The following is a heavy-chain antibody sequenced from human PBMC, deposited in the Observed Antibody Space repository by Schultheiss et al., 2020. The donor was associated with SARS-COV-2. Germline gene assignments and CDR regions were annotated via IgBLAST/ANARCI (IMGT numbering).Heavy chain of an antibody. CDR3: ARGESFYDIRGYSLGS. CDR2: ISGSSFSA. CDR1: GFTFSDYY. J-gene: IGHJ5*02. Sequence: GGSLRLSCAASGFTFSDYYMNWIRQAPGQGLEWVSFISGSSFSANYADSVKGRFTISRDNAKNSLYLQMNNLRAEDTAVYFCARGESFYDIRGYSLGSWGQGTLVTVSS. V-gene: IGHV3-11*06. D-gene: IGHD3-22*01.